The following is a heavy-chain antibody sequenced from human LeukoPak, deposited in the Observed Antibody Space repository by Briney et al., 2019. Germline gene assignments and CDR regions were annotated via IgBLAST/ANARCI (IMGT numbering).Heavy chain of an antibody. V-gene: IGHV3-48*03. CDR3: AKVANYYYGSESYYFFEH. D-gene: IGHD3-10*01. Sequence: GGSLRLSCAASGFTFSSYEMNWVRQAPGKGLEWVSYISTSGSTKYYADSVKGRFTISRDNAKNSLYLQMNSLRAEDTAIYYCAKVANYYYGSESYYFFEHWGQGTPVTASS. J-gene: IGHJ4*02. CDR1: GFTFSSYE. CDR2: ISTSGSTK.